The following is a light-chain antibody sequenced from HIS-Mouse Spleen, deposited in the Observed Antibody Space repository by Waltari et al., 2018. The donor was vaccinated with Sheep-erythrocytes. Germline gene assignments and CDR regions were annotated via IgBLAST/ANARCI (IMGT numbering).Light chain of an antibody. CDR2: DVS. Sequence: QPALPQPRPGSGPPGPSVPIPSPGPESDVGVYIYVPCYQQHPGKAPKLMIYDVSKRPSGVPDRFSGSKSGNTASLTISGLQAEDEADYYCCSYAGSYTFVVFGGGTKLTVL. V-gene: IGLV2-11*01. CDR3: CSYAGSYTFVV. CDR1: ESDVGVYIY. J-gene: IGLJ2*01.